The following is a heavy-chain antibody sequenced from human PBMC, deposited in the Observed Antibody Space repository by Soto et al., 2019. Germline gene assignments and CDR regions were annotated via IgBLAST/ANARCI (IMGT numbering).Heavy chain of an antibody. V-gene: IGHV3-74*01. Sequence: EVQLVESGGGLVQPGGSLRLSCAASGFTFSSYWMHWVRQAPGKGLVWVSRIKSDGSSISYADSVKGRFTISRDNAKNPLYLQMNRLRAEDTAVYYCARGGFSGSGSYIQGDYWGQGTLVTVSS. J-gene: IGHJ4*02. CDR2: IKSDGSSI. D-gene: IGHD3-10*01. CDR1: GFTFSSYW. CDR3: ARGGFSGSGSYIQGDY.